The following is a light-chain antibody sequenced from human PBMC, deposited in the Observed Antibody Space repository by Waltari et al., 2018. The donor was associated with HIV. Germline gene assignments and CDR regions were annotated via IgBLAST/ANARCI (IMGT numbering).Light chain of an antibody. V-gene: IGLV2-23*01. CDR1: SSDVGSYDL. CDR3: CSYAAHNTGV. CDR2: EGT. J-gene: IGLJ3*02. Sequence: QSALTQPASVSGSPGQSITISCTGTSSDVGSYDLVSWYQQHPGKAPKLIIYEGTKRRAGVSNRFSGSKSGNTASLTSSGLQADAEADYYCCSYAAHNTGVCGGGTKVTVL.